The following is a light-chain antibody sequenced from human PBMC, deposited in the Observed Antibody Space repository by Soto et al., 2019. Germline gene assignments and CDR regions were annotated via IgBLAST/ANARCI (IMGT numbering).Light chain of an antibody. CDR3: QQRHMWPIT. J-gene: IGKJ5*01. CDR1: QSFRGL. V-gene: IGKV3-11*01. CDR2: DAY. Sequence: EVVLTQSPVTLSLSPGERATLSCRASQSFRGLLAWYQQKPGQAPRLLIYDAYNRATGIPPRFSGSGSGTDFALTISSLEPEDSAVHSCQQRHMWPITFGQGTRLEIK.